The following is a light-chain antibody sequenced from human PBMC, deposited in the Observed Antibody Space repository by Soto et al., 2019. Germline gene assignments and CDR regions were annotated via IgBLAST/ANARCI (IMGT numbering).Light chain of an antibody. CDR2: EVS. J-gene: IGLJ3*02. CDR1: SSDVGGYNY. CDR3: SSYTTSGTPV. Sequence: QSALTQPASVSGSPGQTITISCTGTSSDVGGYNYLSGYQQHPGKAPKVMIYEVSNRPSGVSNRFSGSKSGNTASLTISGLQAEDEADYFCSSYTTSGTPVFGGGTQLTVL. V-gene: IGLV2-14*01.